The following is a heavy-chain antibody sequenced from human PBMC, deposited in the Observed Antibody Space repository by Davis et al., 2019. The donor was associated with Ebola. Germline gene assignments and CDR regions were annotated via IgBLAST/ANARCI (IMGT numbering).Heavy chain of an antibody. V-gene: IGHV3-7*03. CDR3: ARASNYARDY. D-gene: IGHD2-2*01. CDR1: GFTVSTNS. Sequence: PGGSLRLSCAASGFTVSTNSMSWVRQAPGKGLEWVANIKEDGSEKYYVDSVKGRFTISRDNAKNSLYLQMNSLRAEDTAVFYCARASNYARDYWGQGTLVTVSS. CDR2: IKEDGSEK. J-gene: IGHJ4*02.